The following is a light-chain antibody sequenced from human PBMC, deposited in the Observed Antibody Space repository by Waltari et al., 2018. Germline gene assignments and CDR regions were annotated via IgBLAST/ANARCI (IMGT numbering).Light chain of an antibody. CDR3: ATWDDSLNGWV. CDR1: SPTTTNY. CDR2: KDY. Sequence: QSVLTQPPSASGAPGQEVSISCSGGSPTTTNYVFCYQQFPGTAPKLLVYKDYERPSGVPDRFSASKSGTSASLAISGLRSDDEADYYCATWDDSLNGWVFGGGTKLTVL. V-gene: IGLV1-47*01. J-gene: IGLJ3*02.